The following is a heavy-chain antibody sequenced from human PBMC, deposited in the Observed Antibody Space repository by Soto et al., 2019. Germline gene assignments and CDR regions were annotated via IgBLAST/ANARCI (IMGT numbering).Heavy chain of an antibody. J-gene: IGHJ4*02. CDR2: FYYSGST. V-gene: IGHV4-39*01. Sequence: PSETLSLTCTVSGDSISTNSYSWGWIRQPPGQGLEWIGLFYYSGSTHYNPSLKSRLTVSVDTSKNQFSLKVSSVTAADTAVYYCARQDYGDYIVDYWGQGTLVTVSS. CDR1: GDSISTNSYS. D-gene: IGHD4-17*01. CDR3: ARQDYGDYIVDY.